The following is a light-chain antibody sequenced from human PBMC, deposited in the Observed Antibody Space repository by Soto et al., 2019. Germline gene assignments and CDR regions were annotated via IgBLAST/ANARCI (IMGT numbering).Light chain of an antibody. V-gene: IGLV4-69*01. CDR2: LNSDGSH. J-gene: IGLJ2*01. CDR3: QTWDTGIVV. CDR1: SGHSSYA. Sequence: QLVLTQSPSASASLGASVKLTCSLNSGHSSYAIAWHQQQPEKGPRYLMKLNSDGSHSKGDGIPDRFSGSSSGAERYLTIPSLQSEDEADYYCQTWDTGIVVFGGGTKLTVL.